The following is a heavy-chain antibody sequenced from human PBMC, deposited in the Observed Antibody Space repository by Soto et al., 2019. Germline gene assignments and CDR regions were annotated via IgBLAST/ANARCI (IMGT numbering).Heavy chain of an antibody. V-gene: IGHV5-51*01. D-gene: IGHD3-22*01. CDR2: IYPGDSDT. CDR1: GYSFTSYW. Sequence: GESVKISCKGSGYSFTSYWIGWVRQMPGKGLEWLGIIYPGDSDTRYSPSFQGQVTISADKSISTAYLQWSSLKASDTAMYYCARSYGSSGYIWNYWGQGTLVTVSS. CDR3: ARSYGSSGYIWNY. J-gene: IGHJ4*02.